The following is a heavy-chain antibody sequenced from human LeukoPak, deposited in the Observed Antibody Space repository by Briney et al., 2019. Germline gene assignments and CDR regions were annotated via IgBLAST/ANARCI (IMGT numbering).Heavy chain of an antibody. CDR3: ARGEYSYGYDY. D-gene: IGHD5-18*01. Sequence: ASVKVSCKASGYTFTDYYIHWVRQAPGQGLEWMGWINPNGGGTKYVQKFQGRVTMTRDTSISTACMELSRLRSDDTAVYYCARGEYSYGYDYWGQGTPVTVS. CDR1: GYTFTDYY. V-gene: IGHV1-2*02. CDR2: INPNGGGT. J-gene: IGHJ4*02.